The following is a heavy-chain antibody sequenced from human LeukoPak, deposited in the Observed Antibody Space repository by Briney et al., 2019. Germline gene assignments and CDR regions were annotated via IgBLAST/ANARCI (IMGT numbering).Heavy chain of an antibody. CDR1: GFTFSNFW. J-gene: IGHJ1*01. D-gene: IGHD3-22*01. Sequence: GGSLGLSCAASGFTFSNFWTTWIRQAPGKGLEWVANIKQDGIEKYYVDSVEGRFTVSRDNTKNTLFLQMDSLRAEDTAVYYCARGSSGYYCDHFQTWGQGSLVTVSS. CDR2: IKQDGIEK. V-gene: IGHV3-7*01. CDR3: ARGSSGYYCDHFQT.